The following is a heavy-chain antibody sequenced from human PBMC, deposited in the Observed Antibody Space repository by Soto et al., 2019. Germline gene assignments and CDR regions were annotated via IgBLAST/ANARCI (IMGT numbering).Heavy chain of an antibody. CDR3: AREGAGGTCRGGRCYFGPVDV. D-gene: IGHD2-15*01. V-gene: IGHV1-3*01. J-gene: IGHJ3*01. CDR1: GFTFTHYA. Sequence: QAHIVQSGAEVMQPGASVKISCTPSGFTFTHYAFHWVRQAPGQGLEWMGWINGGNGDTKYTQHFHNIVASTRDTSASTAYMQVSGLTSEDTAVYYCAREGAGGTCRGGRCYFGPVDVWGQGTMVTVSS. CDR2: INGGNGDT.